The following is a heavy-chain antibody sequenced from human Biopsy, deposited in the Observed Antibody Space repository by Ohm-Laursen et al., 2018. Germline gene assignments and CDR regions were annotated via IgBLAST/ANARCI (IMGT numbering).Heavy chain of an antibody. Sequence: ESSVKVSCKVSGYTLTALSMHWVRQAPGRGLEWMGGFAPENGKTIYAQKFQGRITMTEDTSTDTAYMELTSLRSDDTAVYYCATGPYYDTRFYYNVRPFDFWGQGTLVTVSS. V-gene: IGHV1-24*01. J-gene: IGHJ4*02. CDR2: FAPENGKT. CDR1: GYTLTALS. CDR3: ATGPYYDTRFYYNVRPFDF. D-gene: IGHD3-10*01.